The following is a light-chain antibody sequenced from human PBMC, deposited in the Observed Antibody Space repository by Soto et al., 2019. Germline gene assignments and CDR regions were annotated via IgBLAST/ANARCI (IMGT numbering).Light chain of an antibody. CDR1: ETVRSD. Sequence: EILLTQSPATLSLSPGERATLSCRASETVRSDLAWYQQKPGQAPRLXXYDASTRANGIPARFSGSGSGTEFTLTISSLQSEDFAVYYGQQYNRWPTITFGQGTRLEIK. CDR2: DAS. J-gene: IGKJ5*01. CDR3: QQYNRWPTIT. V-gene: IGKV3-15*01.